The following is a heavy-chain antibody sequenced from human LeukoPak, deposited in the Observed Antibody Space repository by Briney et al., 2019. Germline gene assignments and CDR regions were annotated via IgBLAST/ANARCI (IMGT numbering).Heavy chain of an antibody. Sequence: SETLSLTCTVSGGSISSYYWSWIGPPPGKGLEWIGYIYYSGSTNYNPSLKSRVTISVDTSKKQFSLKLSSVTAADTAVYYCATAYSSSWYSALGYWGQGTLVTVSS. CDR3: ATAYSSSWYSALGY. V-gene: IGHV4-59*01. CDR2: IYYSGST. J-gene: IGHJ4*02. CDR1: GGSISSYY. D-gene: IGHD6-13*01.